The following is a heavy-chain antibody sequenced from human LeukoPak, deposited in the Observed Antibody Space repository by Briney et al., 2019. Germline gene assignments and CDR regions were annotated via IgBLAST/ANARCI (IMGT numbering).Heavy chain of an antibody. Sequence: ASVKVSCKASGYTFINYYMHWVRQAPGQGLEWMGIINPSGGTTSYAQNFQGRVTMTRDTSTSTVYMEPSSLRSEDTAVYYCAREIGPRQLHLWGSAFDYWGQGTLVTVSS. CDR3: AREIGPRQLHLWGSAFDY. J-gene: IGHJ4*02. D-gene: IGHD5-18*01. V-gene: IGHV1-46*01. CDR2: INPSGGTT. CDR1: GYTFINYY.